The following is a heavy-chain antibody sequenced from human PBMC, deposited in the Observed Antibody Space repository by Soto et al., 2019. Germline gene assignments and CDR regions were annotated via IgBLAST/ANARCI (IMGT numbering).Heavy chain of an antibody. CDR3: AREYYDILTGYSPLDY. J-gene: IGHJ4*02. V-gene: IGHV4-59*01. CDR2: IYYSGST. D-gene: IGHD3-9*01. CDR1: GGSISSYY. Sequence: PSETLSLTCTVSGGSISSYYWSWIRQPPGKGLEWIGYIYYSGSTNYNPSLKSRVTISVDTSKNQFSLKLSSVTAADTAVYYCAREYYDILTGYSPLDYWGQGTVVTVSS.